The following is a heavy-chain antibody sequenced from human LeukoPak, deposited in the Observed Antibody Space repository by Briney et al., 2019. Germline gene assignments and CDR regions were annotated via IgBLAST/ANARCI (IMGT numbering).Heavy chain of an antibody. CDR2: INAGNGNT. J-gene: IGHJ3*02. CDR3: ASRASWYDAFDI. V-gene: IGHV1-3*01. D-gene: IGHD6-13*01. Sequence: ASVKVSCKASGYTFTSYAMHWVRQAPGQRLGWMGWINAGNGNTKYSQKFQGRVTITRDTSASTAYMELSSLRSEDTAVYYCASRASWYDAFDIWGQGTMVTVSS. CDR1: GYTFTSYA.